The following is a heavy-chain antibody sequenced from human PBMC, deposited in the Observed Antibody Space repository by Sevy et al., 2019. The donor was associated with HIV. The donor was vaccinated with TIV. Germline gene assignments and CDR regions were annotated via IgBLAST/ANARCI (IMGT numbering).Heavy chain of an antibody. CDR3: ARESRNGGIVAFDL. CDR2: VNSGGDRT. CDR1: GFTVSSHY. D-gene: IGHD3-16*01. V-gene: IGHV3-66*01. Sequence: GGSLRLSCAASGFTVSSHYISWVRQAPGKGLEWVSVVNSGGDRTYYADSVGGRFTISRDISKNTLSLQMNSLRAEDTAVYYCARESRNGGIVAFDLWGQGTMVTVSS. J-gene: IGHJ3*01.